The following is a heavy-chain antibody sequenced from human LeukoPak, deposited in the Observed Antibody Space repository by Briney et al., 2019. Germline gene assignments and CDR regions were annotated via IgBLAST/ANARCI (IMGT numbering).Heavy chain of an antibody. Sequence: GGSLRLSCAASTFTFNIYGMHWVRQAPGKGPEWVAFIQYDGSNKFYADSVKGRFTISRDNSRNTLYLQMNSLRAEDTAVYYCARDRTAYSYGTFFAYWGQGTLVTVSS. J-gene: IGHJ4*02. V-gene: IGHV3-30*02. CDR1: TFTFNIYG. D-gene: IGHD5-18*01. CDR3: ARDRTAYSYGTFFAY. CDR2: IQYDGSNK.